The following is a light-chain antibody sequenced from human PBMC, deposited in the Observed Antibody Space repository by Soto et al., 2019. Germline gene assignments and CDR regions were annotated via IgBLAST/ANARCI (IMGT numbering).Light chain of an antibody. V-gene: IGKV1-5*03. CDR3: QPYNTYSPRNP. Sequence: DIQMTQSPSTLSGSVGDRVTITCRASQSISSWLAWYQQKPGKAPKLLIYKASSLESGVPSRFSGSGSGTEFTLTISSLQPDDFATYYCQPYNTYSPRNPFGQGTKVDIK. J-gene: IGKJ1*01. CDR1: QSISSW. CDR2: KAS.